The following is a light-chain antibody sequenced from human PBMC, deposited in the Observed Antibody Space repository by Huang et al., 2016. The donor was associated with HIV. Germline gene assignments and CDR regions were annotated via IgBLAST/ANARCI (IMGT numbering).Light chain of an antibody. CDR3: QQSYSTPLT. J-gene: IGKJ4*01. CDR2: STC. CDR1: QSISSY. Sequence: DIQMTQSPSSLSASVGDRVTITCRASQSISSYLNWYQQKPGKAPKILIYSTCSLQSGVPSRFSGSGSGTDFTLTISSLQPEDFATYYCQQSYSTPLTFGGGTKVEIK. V-gene: IGKV1-39*01.